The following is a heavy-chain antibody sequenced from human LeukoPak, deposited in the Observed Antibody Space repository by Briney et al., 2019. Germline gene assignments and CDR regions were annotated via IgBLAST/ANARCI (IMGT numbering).Heavy chain of an antibody. V-gene: IGHV1-18*01. CDR3: ARAQAYYYDSSGYDN. J-gene: IGHJ4*02. CDR1: GYTFTSYG. CDR2: ISAYNDNT. D-gene: IGHD3-22*01. Sequence: ASVKVSCKASGYTFTSYGISWVRQAPGQGLEWMGWISAYNDNTNYAQKLQGRVTMTTDTSTSTAYMELRSLRSDDTAVYYCARAQAYYYDSSGYDNWGQGTLVTVSS.